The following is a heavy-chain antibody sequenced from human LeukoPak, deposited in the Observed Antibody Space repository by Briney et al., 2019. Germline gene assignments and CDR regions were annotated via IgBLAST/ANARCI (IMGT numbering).Heavy chain of an antibody. J-gene: IGHJ3*02. D-gene: IGHD3-9*01. Sequence: GGSLRLSCAASGFTFSSYSMNCVRQAPGKGLEWVSSISSSSSYIYYADPVKGRFTISRDNAKNSLYLQINSLRAEDTAVYYCARDRGDIRGDAFDIWGQGTMVTVSS. V-gene: IGHV3-21*01. CDR1: GFTFSSYS. CDR2: ISSSSSYI. CDR3: ARDRGDIRGDAFDI.